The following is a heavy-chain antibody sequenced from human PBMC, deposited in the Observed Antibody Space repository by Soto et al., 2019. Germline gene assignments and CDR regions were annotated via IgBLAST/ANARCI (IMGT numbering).Heavy chain of an antibody. CDR1: GSSISRYY. V-gene: IGHV4-59*01. CDR3: ARVIVVVPAAMIPYYYYYYMDV. J-gene: IGHJ6*03. Sequence: SETLSLTCSVSGSSISRYYWSWIRQPPGKGLEWIGYIYYSGSTNYNPSLKSRATISVDTSKNQFSLKLSSVTAADTAVNYCARVIVVVPAAMIPYYYYYYMDVWGKGTTVTVSS. D-gene: IGHD2-2*01. CDR2: IYYSGST.